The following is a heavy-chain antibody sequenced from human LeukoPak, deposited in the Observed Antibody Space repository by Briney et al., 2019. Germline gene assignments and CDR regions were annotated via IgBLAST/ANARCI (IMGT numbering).Heavy chain of an antibody. CDR3: ARSDRVYSSGWYDSYYYYMDV. J-gene: IGHJ6*03. CDR2: INPSGGST. V-gene: IGHV1-46*01. Sequence: ASVKVSCKASGYTFTSYYMHWVRQAPGQGLEWMGIINPSGGSTSYAQKFQGRVTMTRDMSTSTVYMELSSLRSEDTAVYYCARSDRVYSSGWYDSYYYYMDVWGKGTTVTVSS. D-gene: IGHD6-19*01. CDR1: GYTFTSYY.